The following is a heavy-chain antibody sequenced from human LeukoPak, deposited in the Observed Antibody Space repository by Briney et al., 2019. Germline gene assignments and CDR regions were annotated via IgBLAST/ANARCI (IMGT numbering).Heavy chain of an antibody. CDR3: AVGVSSGYYYSIDY. CDR1: GGSISSYY. J-gene: IGHJ4*02. CDR2: IYTSGST. V-gene: IGHV4-4*07. D-gene: IGHD3-22*01. Sequence: PSEILSLTCTVSGGSISSYYWSWIRQPAGKGLEWIGRIYTSGSTNYNPSLKSRVTMSVDTSKNQFSLKLSSVTAADAAVYYCAVGVSSGYYYSIDYWGQGTLVTVSS.